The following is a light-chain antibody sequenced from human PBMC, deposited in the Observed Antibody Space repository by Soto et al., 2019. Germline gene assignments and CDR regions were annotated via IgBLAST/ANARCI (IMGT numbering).Light chain of an antibody. J-gene: IGLJ1*01. CDR2: NNN. CDR3: AAWDDSLIGYV. CDR1: SSNIGSNT. Sequence: QSVLTQPPSTSGTPGQRVTISCSGSSSNIGSNTVSWCQQLPGTAPKPLIYNNNQRPSGVPDRLSGSKSGTSASLAISGLQSEDEADYYCAAWDDSLIGYVFGTGTKVTVL. V-gene: IGLV1-44*01.